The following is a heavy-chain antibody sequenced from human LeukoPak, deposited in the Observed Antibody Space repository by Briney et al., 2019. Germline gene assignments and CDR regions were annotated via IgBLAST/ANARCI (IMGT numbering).Heavy chain of an antibody. CDR1: GYTFTSYG. D-gene: IGHD6-19*01. CDR2: ISAYNGNT. CDR3: ARDPGRGYSSGWYESEAYYYYHGMDV. Sequence: ASVKVSCKASGYTFTSYGISWVRQAPGQGLEWMGWISAYNGNTNYAQKLQGRVTMTTDTSTSTAYMELRSLRSDDTAVYYCARDPGRGYSSGWYESEAYYYYHGMDVWGQGTTVTVSS. V-gene: IGHV1-18*01. J-gene: IGHJ6*02.